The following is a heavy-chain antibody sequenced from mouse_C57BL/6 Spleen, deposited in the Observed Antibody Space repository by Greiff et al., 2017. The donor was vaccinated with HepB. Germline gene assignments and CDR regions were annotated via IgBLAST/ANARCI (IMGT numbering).Heavy chain of an antibody. CDR1: GFNIKDYY. CDR3: ARRLTTVVAPFDV. D-gene: IGHD1-1*01. J-gene: IGHJ1*03. V-gene: IGHV14-2*01. Sequence: EVQLQQSGAELVKPGASVKLSCTASGFNIKDYYMHWVKQRTEQGLEWIGRIDPEDGETKYAPKFQGKATITADTSSNTAYLQLSSLTSADTDVYCVARRLTTVVAPFDVWGTGTTVTVSS. CDR2: IDPEDGET.